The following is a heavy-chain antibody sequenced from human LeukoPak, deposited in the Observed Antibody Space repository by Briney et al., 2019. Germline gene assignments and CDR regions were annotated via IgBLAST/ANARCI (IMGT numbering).Heavy chain of an antibody. CDR2: INHSGST. J-gene: IGHJ4*02. CDR1: GGSFSGYY. D-gene: IGHD3-10*01. CDR3: ARGWDYGSGSSGRVDY. Sequence: SETLSLTCAVYGGSFSGYYWTWIRPPPGKGLEWIGEINHSGSTNYNPSLKSRVTISVDTSKNQFSLKLSSVTAADTAVYYCARGWDYGSGSSGRVDYWGQGTLVTVSS. V-gene: IGHV4-34*01.